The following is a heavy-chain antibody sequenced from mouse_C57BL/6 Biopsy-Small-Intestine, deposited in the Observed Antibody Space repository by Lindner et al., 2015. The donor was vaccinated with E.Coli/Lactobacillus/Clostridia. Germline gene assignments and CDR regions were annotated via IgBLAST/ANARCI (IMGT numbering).Heavy chain of an antibody. Sequence: VQLQEVWGRLSEAWRVPELSCAASGFTFGSYGMSWVRQTPDKRLEWVATISSGGGYTYYPDSVKGRFTISRDNAKNTLYLQMSSLKSEDTAMYYCAKDEDYYGSSLYWYFDVWGTGTTVTVSS. D-gene: IGHD1-1*01. CDR2: ISSGGGYT. V-gene: IGHV5-6*01. CDR3: AKDEDYYGSSLYWYFDV. CDR1: GFTFGSYG. J-gene: IGHJ1*03.